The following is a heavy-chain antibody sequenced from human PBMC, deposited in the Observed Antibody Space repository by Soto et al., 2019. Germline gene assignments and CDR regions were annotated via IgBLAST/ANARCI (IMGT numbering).Heavy chain of an antibody. CDR1: GGSLSSSNW. V-gene: IGHV4-4*02. D-gene: IGHD2-2*01. Sequence: SETLSLTCAVSGGSLSSSNWWNWVRQPPGKGLEWIGEISHSESTNYNPSLKSRVTISIDKSKNQFSLRLTSVTAADTAVYYCARVPDYWGQGILVTVSS. CDR2: ISHSEST. J-gene: IGHJ4*02. CDR3: ARVPDY.